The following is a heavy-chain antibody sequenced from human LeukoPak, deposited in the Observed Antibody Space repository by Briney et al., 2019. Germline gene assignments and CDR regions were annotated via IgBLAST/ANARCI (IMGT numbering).Heavy chain of an antibody. J-gene: IGHJ6*03. CDR1: GFTFSKAW. CDR3: TRFYEYYYGSGLDYYYMDV. V-gene: IGHV3-15*01. D-gene: IGHD3-10*01. Sequence: GGSLRLSCAASGFTFSKAWMSWVRQAPGKGLEWVGRINSKTNGGTTDSAAPVKGSFTISRDDSKSIAYLQMNSLKTEDTAVYYCTRFYEYYYGSGLDYYYMDVWGKGTTVTVSS. CDR2: INSKTNGGTT.